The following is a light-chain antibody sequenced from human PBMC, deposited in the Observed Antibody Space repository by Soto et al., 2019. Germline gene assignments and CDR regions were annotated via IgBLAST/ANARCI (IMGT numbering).Light chain of an antibody. J-gene: IGKJ1*01. CDR1: QSVIRY. CDR2: GAS. Sequence: ELVMTQSPATLSVSPGERATLSCRASQSVIRYLAWYQQKPGQAPRLLIYGASTRAPSIPARFSGSGSGTDFTLTISSLQSEDFAVYYCQQYDKWPTWTFGQGTKVDIK. V-gene: IGKV3-15*01. CDR3: QQYDKWPTWT.